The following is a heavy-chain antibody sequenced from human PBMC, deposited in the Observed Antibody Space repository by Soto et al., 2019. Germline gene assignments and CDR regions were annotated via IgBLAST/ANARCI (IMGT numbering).Heavy chain of an antibody. Sequence: EVQLVESGGGLIQPGGSQRLSCAASGFTFSSYSMNWVRQAPAKGLEWVSYISMSGDTVYHADSVRGRLTITRANAKGSLYLQMSSLRDEDTAVYYCTKGTDDYNSERVTPNWCDHWGKGTLVTVTS. V-gene: IGHV3-48*02. CDR3: TKGTDDYNSERVTPNWCDH. CDR2: ISMSGDTV. D-gene: IGHD3-10*01. CDR1: GFTFSSYS. J-gene: IGHJ5*02.